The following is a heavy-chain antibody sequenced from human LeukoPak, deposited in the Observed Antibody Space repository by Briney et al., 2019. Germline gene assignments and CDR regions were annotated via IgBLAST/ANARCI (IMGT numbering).Heavy chain of an antibody. V-gene: IGHV3-23*01. Sequence: GGSLRLSCAASGFTFSSYAMSWVRQAPGKGLEWVSAISGSGGSTYYADSVKGRFTISRDNSKNTLYLQMNSLRAEDTAVYYCAKNAYYYDSSGYYYPPFDYWGQGTLGTVSS. CDR3: AKNAYYYDSSGYYYPPFDY. CDR1: GFTFSSYA. CDR2: ISGSGGST. D-gene: IGHD3-22*01. J-gene: IGHJ4*02.